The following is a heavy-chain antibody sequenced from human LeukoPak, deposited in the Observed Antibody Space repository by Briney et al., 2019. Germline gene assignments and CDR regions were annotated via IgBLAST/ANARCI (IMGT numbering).Heavy chain of an antibody. D-gene: IGHD1-1*01. CDR1: GGSISSSSYY. V-gene: IGHV4-61*01. Sequence: SETLSLTCTVSGGSISSSSYYWGWIRQPPGKGLEWIGYIYYSGSTNYNPSLKSRVTISVDTSKNQFSLKLSSVTAADTAVYYCARETTADWFDPWGQGTLVTVSS. J-gene: IGHJ5*02. CDR3: ARETTADWFDP. CDR2: IYYSGST.